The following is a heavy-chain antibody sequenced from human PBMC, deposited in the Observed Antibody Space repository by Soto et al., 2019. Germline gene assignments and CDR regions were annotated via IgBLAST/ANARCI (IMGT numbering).Heavy chain of an antibody. CDR2: IDPRSGGT. V-gene: IGHV1-2*02. CDR3: ATDDYGSLPY. D-gene: IGHD1-26*01. Sequence: HVQLVQSGTEVKKPGASVRVSCMVSGYPFTTYYIHWVRQAPGQGLKWMGWIDPRSGGTVYEQKFQGRATMTGDTSISTVYMDLSGLRSDNAALYYCATDDYGSLPYWGQGSLVTVSS. CDR1: GYPFTTYY. J-gene: IGHJ4*02.